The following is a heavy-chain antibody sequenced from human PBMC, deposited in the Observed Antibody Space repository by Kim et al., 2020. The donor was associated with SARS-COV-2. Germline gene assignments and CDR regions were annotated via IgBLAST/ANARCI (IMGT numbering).Heavy chain of an antibody. Sequence: GGSLRLSCAASGFTFSSYSMNWVRQAPGKGLEWVSSISSSSSYIYYADSVKGRFTISRDNAKNSLYLQMNSLRAEDTAVYYCARDKSERGYDFLFAFDIWGQVTMVTVSS. V-gene: IGHV3-21*01. CDR3: ARDKSERGYDFLFAFDI. D-gene: IGHD5-12*01. CDR1: GFTFSSYS. CDR2: ISSSSSYI. J-gene: IGHJ3*02.